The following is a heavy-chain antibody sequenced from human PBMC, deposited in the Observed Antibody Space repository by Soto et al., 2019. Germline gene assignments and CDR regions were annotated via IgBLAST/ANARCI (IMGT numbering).Heavy chain of an antibody. Sequence: ASVKVSCKASGGTFSSYAISWVRQAPGQGLEWMGGIIPIFGTANYAQKFQGRVTITADESTSTAYMELSSLRSEDTAVYYCARSSSPTDYYYGMDVWGQGTTVTVSS. CDR1: GGTFSSYA. CDR2: IIPIFGTA. CDR3: ARSSSPTDYYYGMDV. V-gene: IGHV1-69*13. J-gene: IGHJ6*02. D-gene: IGHD6-6*01.